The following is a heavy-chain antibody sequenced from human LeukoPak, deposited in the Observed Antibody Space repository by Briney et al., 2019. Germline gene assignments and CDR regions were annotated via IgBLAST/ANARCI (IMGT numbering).Heavy chain of an antibody. J-gene: IGHJ3*02. CDR2: IRYDGSNK. CDR3: AREYDWLHAFDI. Sequence: PGGSLRLSCAASGFTFSSYGMHWVRQAPGKGLEWVAFIRYDGSNKYYADSVKGRFTISRDNSKNTLYLQMNSLRAEDTAVYYCAREYDWLHAFDIWGQGTMVTVSS. CDR1: GFTFSSYG. V-gene: IGHV3-30*02. D-gene: IGHD3-9*01.